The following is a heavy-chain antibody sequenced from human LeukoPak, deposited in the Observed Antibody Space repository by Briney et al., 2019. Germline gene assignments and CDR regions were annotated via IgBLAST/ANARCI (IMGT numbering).Heavy chain of an antibody. J-gene: IGHJ6*02. D-gene: IGHD6-13*01. V-gene: IGHV3-53*01. CDR1: GFTVSSNY. CDR3: AREAGTRYYGMDV. Sequence: PGGSLRLSCAASGFTVSSNYMSWVRQAPGKGLEWVSVIYSGGSTYYADSVKGRFSISRDNSKNTLYLQMNSLRAEDTAVYYCAREAGTRYYGMDVWGLGTTVTVSS. CDR2: IYSGGST.